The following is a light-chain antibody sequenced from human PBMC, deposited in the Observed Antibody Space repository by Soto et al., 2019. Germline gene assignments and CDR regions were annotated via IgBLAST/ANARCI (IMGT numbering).Light chain of an antibody. J-gene: IGKJ4*01. CDR1: QNINYY. CDR3: HQTYSTFLS. Sequence: DIRMTQSPSSLSASVGDRVTITCRASQNINYYLDWYQQKPGKAPKLLIYGASNLHSGVPSRFSGSGSGTDFTLPISSLQLEDSATYFCHQTYSTFLSFCGGTKVEIK. CDR2: GAS. V-gene: IGKV1-39*01.